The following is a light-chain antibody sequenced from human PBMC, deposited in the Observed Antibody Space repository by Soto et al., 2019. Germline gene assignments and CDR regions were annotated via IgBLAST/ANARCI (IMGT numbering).Light chain of an antibody. CDR2: DGY. CDR1: QTFRNL. CDR3: QQRNMWPIP. Sequence: EIVLTQSRVTLSLSQGDRSTLSCRASQTFRNLLAWYKQKPGQPPRLLIYDGYYRATDTPPRLRGSESGKDLTLPLGRLEPEDSAVYYGQQRNMWPIPFGQGTRVEL. J-gene: IGKJ5*01. V-gene: IGKV3-11*01.